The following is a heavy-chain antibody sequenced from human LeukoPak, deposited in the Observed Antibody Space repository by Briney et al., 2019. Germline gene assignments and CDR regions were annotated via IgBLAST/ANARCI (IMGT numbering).Heavy chain of an antibody. D-gene: IGHD2-2*01. Sequence: ASVKVSCKASGYTFTSYDINWVRQATGQGLEWMGWMNPNSGNTGYAQKFQGRVTITRNTSISTAYMELSSLRSEDTAVYYCARVSSTSYYYYYYMDVWGKGTTVTVSS. J-gene: IGHJ6*03. CDR3: ARVSSTSYYYYYYMDV. V-gene: IGHV1-8*03. CDR1: GYTFTSYD. CDR2: MNPNSGNT.